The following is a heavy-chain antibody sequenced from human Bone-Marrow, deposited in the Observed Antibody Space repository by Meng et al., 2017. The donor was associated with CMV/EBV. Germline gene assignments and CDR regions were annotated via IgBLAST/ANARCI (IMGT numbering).Heavy chain of an antibody. CDR1: GFTFSSYT. CDR3: AREDVIPVAPFDY. V-gene: IGHV3-21*01. J-gene: IGHJ4*02. D-gene: IGHD2-2*01. CDR2: ISSGSTSI. Sequence: GGSLRLSCAASGFTFSSYTMNWVRQAPGKGLEWVSSISSGSTSIYYTDSVRGRFAISRDNAKNSLYLQMNSLRAEDTAVYYCAREDVIPVAPFDYWGQGTLVTVYS.